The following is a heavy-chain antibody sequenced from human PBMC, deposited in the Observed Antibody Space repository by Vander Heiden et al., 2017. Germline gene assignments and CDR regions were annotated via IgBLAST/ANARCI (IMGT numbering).Heavy chain of an antibody. CDR2: TGHDGHDGSNE. V-gene: IGHV3-33*01. CDR3: ARVPSYYYYGMDV. CDR1: GFHFHSYG. Sequence: QVQRVESGGVVVQPARSLRLSCAASGFHFHSYGVHWVRQAPGKGLEWVALTGHDGHDGSNEHYADSVRGRFTISRDNSKNTLYLQMNSLRAEDTAVYYCARVPSYYYYGMDVWGQGTTVTVSS. J-gene: IGHJ6*02.